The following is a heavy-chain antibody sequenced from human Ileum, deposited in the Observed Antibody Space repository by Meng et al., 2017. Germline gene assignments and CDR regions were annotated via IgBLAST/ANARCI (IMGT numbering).Heavy chain of an antibody. J-gene: IGHJ4*02. V-gene: IGHV3-11*01. CDR1: GFTFSDYY. CDR2: ISGSGRTT. CDR3: AREVGSADY. D-gene: IGHD2-2*01. Sequence: GRLGECGGGLVKPGGSRRLSCAASGFTFSDYYMSWIRQAPGKGLEWISYISGSGRTTYYADSVKGRFTMSRDNGKNSLYLQMNSLRSEDTAVYYCAREVGSADYWGQGTLVTVSS.